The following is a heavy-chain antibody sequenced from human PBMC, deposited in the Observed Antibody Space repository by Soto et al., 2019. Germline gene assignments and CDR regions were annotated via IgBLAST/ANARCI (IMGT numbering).Heavy chain of an antibody. CDR3: AKGERRGVDIVATIRPYYFDY. J-gene: IGHJ4*02. CDR2: ISGSGGST. V-gene: IGHV3-23*01. Sequence: PGGSLRLSCAASGFTFSSYAMSWVRQAPGKGLEWVSAISGSGGSTYYADSVKGRFTISRDNSKNTLYLQMNSLRAEDTAVYYCAKGERRGVDIVATIRPYYFDYWGQGTLVTVSS. D-gene: IGHD5-12*01. CDR1: GFTFSSYA.